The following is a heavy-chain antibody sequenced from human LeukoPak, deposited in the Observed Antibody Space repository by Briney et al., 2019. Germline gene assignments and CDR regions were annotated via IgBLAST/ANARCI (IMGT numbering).Heavy chain of an antibody. CDR3: ASPMFYYDFWSGYQPYYTDV. CDR2: IYSGGST. Sequence: PGGSLRLSCAASEFSVGSNYMTWVRQAPGKGLEWVSLIYSGGSTYYADSVKGRFTISRDNAKNSLYLQMNSLRAEDTAVYYCASPMFYYDFWSGYQPYYTDVWGKGTTVTVSS. CDR1: EFSVGSNY. J-gene: IGHJ6*03. D-gene: IGHD3-3*01. V-gene: IGHV3-66*01.